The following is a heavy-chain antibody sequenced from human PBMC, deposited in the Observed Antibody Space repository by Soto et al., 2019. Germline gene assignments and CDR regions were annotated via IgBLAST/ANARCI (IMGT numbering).Heavy chain of an antibody. CDR2: ISSSSSYI. Sequence: EVQLVESGGGLVKPGGSLRLSCAASGFTFSSYSMNWVRQAPGKGLEWVSSISSSSSYIYYADSVKGRFTISRDNAKNSLELQMNSLRAEDTAVYYRARMGVDIVIVPAAIREWYFELLGRGTPV. V-gene: IGHV3-21*01. CDR3: ARMGVDIVIVPAAIREWYFEL. CDR1: GFTFSSYS. D-gene: IGHD2-2*02. J-gene: IGHJ2*01.